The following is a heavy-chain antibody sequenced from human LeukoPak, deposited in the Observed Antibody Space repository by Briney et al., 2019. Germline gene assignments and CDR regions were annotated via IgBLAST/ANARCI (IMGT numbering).Heavy chain of an antibody. CDR1: GYTFTSYY. V-gene: IGHV1-46*01. J-gene: IGHJ4*02. Sequence: ASVKVSCKASGYTFTSYYMHWVRQAPGQGLEWMGIINPSGGSTSYAQKFQGRVTMTRDTSTSTVYMELSSLRSEDAAVYYCATLKPVVTAMGYFDYWGQGTLVTVSS. CDR3: ATLKPVVTAMGYFDY. D-gene: IGHD2-21*02. CDR2: INPSGGST.